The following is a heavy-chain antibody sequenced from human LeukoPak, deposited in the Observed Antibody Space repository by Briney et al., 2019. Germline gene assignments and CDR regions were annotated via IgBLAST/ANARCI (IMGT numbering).Heavy chain of an antibody. Sequence: GGSLRLSCAASGFTFSSYGMSWVRQAPGKGLDWVSAISGSGGSTYYADSVKGRFTISRDNSKNTLYLQMNSLRAEDTAVYYCAKTFDSSGYYPFDYWGQGTLVTVSS. D-gene: IGHD3-22*01. CDR2: ISGSGGST. J-gene: IGHJ4*02. V-gene: IGHV3-23*01. CDR1: GFTFSSYG. CDR3: AKTFDSSGYYPFDY.